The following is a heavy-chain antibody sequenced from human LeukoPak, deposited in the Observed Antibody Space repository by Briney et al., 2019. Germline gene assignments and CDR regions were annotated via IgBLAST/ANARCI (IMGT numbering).Heavy chain of an antibody. CDR2: IRYDGSNK. Sequence: GGSLRLSCAASGFTFTTYGMHWVRQAPGKGLEWVAFIRYDGSNKYYADSVKGRFTISRDNSKNTLYLQMNSLRAEDTAVYYCARGGQREVNWFDPWGQGTLVTVSS. D-gene: IGHD6-25*01. CDR1: GFTFTTYG. CDR3: ARGGQREVNWFDP. J-gene: IGHJ5*02. V-gene: IGHV3-30*02.